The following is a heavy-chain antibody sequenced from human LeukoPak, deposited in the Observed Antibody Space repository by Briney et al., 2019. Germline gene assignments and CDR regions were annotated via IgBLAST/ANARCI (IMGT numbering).Heavy chain of an antibody. CDR2: ISSSGSTI. V-gene: IGHV3-48*03. CDR1: GFTFSSYE. J-gene: IGHJ5*02. CDR3: ARDSRDSSSWYLFQNWFDP. D-gene: IGHD6-13*01. Sequence: PGGSLRLSCAASGFTFSSYEMNWVRQAPGKGLEWVSYISSSGSTIYYADSVKGRFTISRDNAKNSLYLQMNSLRAEDTAVYYCARDSRDSSSWYLFQNWFDPWGQGTLVTVSS.